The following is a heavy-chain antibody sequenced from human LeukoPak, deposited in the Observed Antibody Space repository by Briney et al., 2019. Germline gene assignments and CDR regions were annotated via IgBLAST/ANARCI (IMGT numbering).Heavy chain of an antibody. CDR2: ISSSGSTI. V-gene: IGHV3-48*03. CDR1: GFPFSSFA. Sequence: GGSLRLSCVPSGFPFSSFAMTWVRQAPGKGLEWVSYISSSGSTIYYADSVKGRFTISRDNAKNSLYLQMNSLRAEDTAVYYCASGSAMDVWGKGTTVTISS. CDR3: ASGSAMDV. J-gene: IGHJ6*03.